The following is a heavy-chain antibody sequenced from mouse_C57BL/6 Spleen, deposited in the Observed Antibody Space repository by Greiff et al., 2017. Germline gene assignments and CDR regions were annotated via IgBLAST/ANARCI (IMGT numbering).Heavy chain of an antibody. CDR3: AQRADYYGSSYGAY. Sequence: QVQLQQSGAELARPGASVKLSCKASGYTFTSYGISWVKQRTGQGLEWIGEIYPRSGNTYYNEKFKGKATLTADKSSSTAYMELRSLTSEDSAVYFCAQRADYYGSSYGAYWGQGTLVTVSA. D-gene: IGHD1-1*01. CDR1: GYTFTSYG. V-gene: IGHV1-81*01. CDR2: IYPRSGNT. J-gene: IGHJ3*01.